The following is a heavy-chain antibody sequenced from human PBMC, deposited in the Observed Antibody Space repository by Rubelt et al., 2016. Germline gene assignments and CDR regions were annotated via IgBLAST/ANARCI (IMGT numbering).Heavy chain of an antibody. Sequence: QVQLQESGPGLVKPSETLSLTCTVSGDSISSSHSYWGWIRQPPGEGLEWIASIHSAGGTYSRPSLKSRATITLATPKNQFPRRLSSVTAADTAVFYCVSGRTGRPPPAATFDHWGQGTLVTVSS. V-gene: IGHV4-39*01. D-gene: IGHD3-10*01. J-gene: IGHJ5*02. CDR3: VSGRTGRPPPAATFDH. CDR1: GDSISSSHSY. CDR2: IHSAGGT.